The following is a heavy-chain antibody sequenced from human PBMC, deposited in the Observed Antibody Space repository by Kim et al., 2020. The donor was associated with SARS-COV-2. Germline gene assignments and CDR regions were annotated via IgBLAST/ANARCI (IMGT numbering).Heavy chain of an antibody. CDR2: INPSGGST. CDR1: GYTFTSYY. D-gene: IGHD3-9*01. CDR3: VRGTPTYYDILTPLVDYYYYGMDV. Sequence: ASVKVSCKASGYTFTSYYMHWVRQAPGQGLEWMGIINPSGGSTSYAQKFQGRVTMTRDTSTSTVYMELSSLRSEDTAVYYCVRGTPTYYDILTPLVDYYYYGMDVWGQGTTVTVSS. V-gene: IGHV1-46*01. J-gene: IGHJ6*02.